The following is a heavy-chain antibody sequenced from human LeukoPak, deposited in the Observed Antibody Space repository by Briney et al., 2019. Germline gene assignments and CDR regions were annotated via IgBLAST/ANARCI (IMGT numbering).Heavy chain of an antibody. CDR2: IYSGGST. CDR3: ATDEFGDYYFGY. Sequence: GGSLRLSCAASGFTVSSNYMSWVRQAPGKGLEWVSVIYSGGSTYYADSVKGRFTISRDNSKNTLYLQMNSLRVEDTAVYFCATDEFGDYYFGYWGQGTLVTVSS. D-gene: IGHD4-17*01. J-gene: IGHJ4*02. CDR1: GFTVSSNY. V-gene: IGHV3-53*01.